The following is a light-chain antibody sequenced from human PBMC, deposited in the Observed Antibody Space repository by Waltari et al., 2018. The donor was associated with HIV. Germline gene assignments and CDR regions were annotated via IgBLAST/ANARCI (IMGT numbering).Light chain of an antibody. Sequence: QSALTQPRSVSGSPGPSVSISCTGTSSDVGGYNYVYWYQQHPGKAPKLMLYEASKRPSGVPDRCSGSKSGNTASLTISGLQAEDEADYYCCSYAGSYTWVFGGGTKLTVL. V-gene: IGLV2-11*01. J-gene: IGLJ3*02. CDR3: CSYAGSYTWV. CDR2: EAS. CDR1: SSDVGGYNY.